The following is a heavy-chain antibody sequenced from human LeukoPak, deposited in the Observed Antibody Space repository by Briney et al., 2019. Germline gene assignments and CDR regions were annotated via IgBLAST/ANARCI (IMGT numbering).Heavy chain of an antibody. J-gene: IGHJ6*02. V-gene: IGHV4-4*07. CDR2: IYTSGST. D-gene: IGHD3-22*01. CDR1: GVSISTYF. Sequence: SETLSLTCTVSGVSISTYFWSWIRQPVGKGLEWIGRIYTSGSTNYNPSLKSRVIMSVDTSKNQFSLKLSSVTAADSAVYYCARDRVGSSGYYYYYGMDVWGQGTTVTVSS. CDR3: ARDRVGSSGYYYYYGMDV.